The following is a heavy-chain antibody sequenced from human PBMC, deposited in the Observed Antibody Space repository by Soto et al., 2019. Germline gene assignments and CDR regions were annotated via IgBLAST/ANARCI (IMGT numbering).Heavy chain of an antibody. V-gene: IGHV3-9*01. Sequence: TSGGYYWGWIRQHPGKGLEWVSGIHWNSGIIGYADSVRGRFTISRDNAKNSLYLQMNSLRREDTALYYCAKVFSSGWFQGSFDMWGQGTMVTVSS. CDR1: TSGGYY. J-gene: IGHJ3*02. CDR2: IHWNSGII. CDR3: AKVFSSGWFQGSFDM. D-gene: IGHD6-19*01.